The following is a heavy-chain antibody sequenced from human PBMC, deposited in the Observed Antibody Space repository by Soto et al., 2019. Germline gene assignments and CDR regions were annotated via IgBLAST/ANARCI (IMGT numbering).Heavy chain of an antibody. Sequence: EVQLVDSGGGLVQPGGSLKLSCAASGFTFSGSAMHWVRQASGKGLEWVGRIRSKANSYATAYAASVKGRFTISRDDSKNTAYLQMNSLKTEDTAVYYCTRHAELVVVPAAISYYGMDVWGQGTTVTVSS. CDR3: TRHAELVVVPAAISYYGMDV. CDR2: IRSKANSYAT. D-gene: IGHD2-2*01. V-gene: IGHV3-73*02. CDR1: GFTFSGSA. J-gene: IGHJ6*02.